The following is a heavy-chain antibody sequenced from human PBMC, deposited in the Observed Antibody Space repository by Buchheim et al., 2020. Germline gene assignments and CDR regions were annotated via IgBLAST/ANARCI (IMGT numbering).Heavy chain of an antibody. J-gene: IGHJ6*02. CDR2: ISSSGSTI. Sequence: EVQLVESGGGLVQPGGSLRLSCAASGFTFSSYEMNWVRQAPRKGLEWVSYISSSGSTIYYADSVKGRFTISRDNAKNSLYLQMNSLRAEDTAVYYCAREGIVVVVAASPGGMDVWGQGTT. CDR1: GFTFSSYE. D-gene: IGHD2-15*01. V-gene: IGHV3-48*03. CDR3: AREGIVVVVAASPGGMDV.